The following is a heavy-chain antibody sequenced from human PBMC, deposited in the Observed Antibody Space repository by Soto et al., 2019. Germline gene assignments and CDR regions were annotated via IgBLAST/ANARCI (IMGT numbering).Heavy chain of an antibody. CDR2: ISSSGSTI. V-gene: IGHV3-11*01. CDR3: ARDPENYIVATISPYYFDY. Sequence: QVQLVESGGGLVKPGGSLRLSCAASGFTFSDYYMSWIRQAPGKWLEWVSYISSSGSTIYYADSVKGRFTISRDNAKNSLYLQMNSLRAEDTAVYYCARDPENYIVATISPYYFDYWGQGTLVTVSS. D-gene: IGHD5-12*01. CDR1: GFTFSDYY. J-gene: IGHJ4*02.